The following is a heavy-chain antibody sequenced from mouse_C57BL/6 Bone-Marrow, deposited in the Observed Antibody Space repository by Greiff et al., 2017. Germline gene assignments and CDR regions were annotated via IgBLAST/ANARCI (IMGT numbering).Heavy chain of an antibody. V-gene: IGHV1-61*01. CDR2: IYPSDSET. J-gene: IGHJ4*01. CDR1: GYTFTSYW. CDR3: ARERAHYAMDY. D-gene: IGHD3-1*01. Sequence: QVQLQQPGAELVRPGSSVKLSCKASGYTFTSYWMDWVKQRPGQGLEWIGNIYPSDSETHYNQKFKDKATLTVDKSSSTAYMQLSSLTSEDSAVYDCARERAHYAMDYWGQGTSVTVSS.